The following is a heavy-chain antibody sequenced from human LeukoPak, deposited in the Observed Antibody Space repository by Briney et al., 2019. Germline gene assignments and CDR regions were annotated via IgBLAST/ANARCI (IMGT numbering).Heavy chain of an antibody. D-gene: IGHD3-10*01. J-gene: IGHJ5*02. CDR2: INPNSGGT. CDR1: GYTFTSYG. V-gene: IGHV1-2*02. CDR3: ARVTPNYGSGSYYLNWFDP. Sequence: ASVKVSCKASGYTFTSYGISWGRQAPGQGLEWMGWINPNSGGTTYAQKFQGRVTMTRDTSISTAYMELSRLRSDDTAVYYCARVTPNYGSGSYYLNWFDPWGQGTLVTVSS.